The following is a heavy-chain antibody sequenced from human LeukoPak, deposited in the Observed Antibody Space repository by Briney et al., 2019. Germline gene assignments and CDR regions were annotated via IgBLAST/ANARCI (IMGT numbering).Heavy chain of an antibody. CDR2: INVDGGTT. Sequence: PGGPLNLSCKASGFTLSTYWRHWVRQAPGKGLLWISRINVDGGTTDYADSVRGRFTISRDNAKNTLYLQMNNLRAEDTAVYYCARDMTGPLDYWGQGTLVTASS. J-gene: IGHJ4*02. CDR1: GFTLSTYW. V-gene: IGHV3-74*01. CDR3: ARDMTGPLDY. D-gene: IGHD1-20*01.